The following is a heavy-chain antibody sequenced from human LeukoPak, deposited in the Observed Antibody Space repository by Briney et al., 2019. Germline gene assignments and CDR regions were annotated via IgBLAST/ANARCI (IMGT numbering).Heavy chain of an antibody. V-gene: IGHV5-51*01. D-gene: IGHD2-15*01. CDR1: GYSFTNYW. J-gene: IGHJ4*02. CDR3: ARRGERAAIDY. Sequence: PGESLKISCKGSGYSFTNYWIGWARQMPGKGLEWMGIVYPGDSDTRYSPSFQGQVTISADKSITTAYLQRDSLEASDSAKYYCARRGERAAIDYWGQGTLVTVSS. CDR2: VYPGDSDT.